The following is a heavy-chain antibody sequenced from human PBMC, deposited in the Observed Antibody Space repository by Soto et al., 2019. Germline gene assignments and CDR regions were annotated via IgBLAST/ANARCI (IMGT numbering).Heavy chain of an antibody. CDR1: GYSFTSYW. CDR2: FDPSDSYT. CDR3: ERRGITLSQGGMDV. J-gene: IGHJ6*02. Sequence: ESLKISCKGSGYSFTSYWISWVRQMPGKGLERMGRFDPSDSYTKYSPSLQGHVTISADKSMSTAYLQWRSLYASDTAMYYCERRGITLSQGGMDVWGQGTTVTVSS. V-gene: IGHV5-10-1*01. D-gene: IGHD3-9*01.